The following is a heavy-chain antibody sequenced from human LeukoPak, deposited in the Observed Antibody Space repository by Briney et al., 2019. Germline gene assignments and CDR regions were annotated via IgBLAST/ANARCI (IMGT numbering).Heavy chain of an antibody. D-gene: IGHD1-1*01. V-gene: IGHV1-18*01. Sequence: GASVKVSCKASGYTFTSYGISWVRQAPGQGLEWMGWISAYNGNTNYAQRLQGRVTMTTDTSTSTVYMELSSLRSEDAAMYYCARGRRAGTTGGPFDYWGQGTLVTVSS. CDR3: ARGRRAGTTGGPFDY. J-gene: IGHJ4*02. CDR2: ISAYNGNT. CDR1: GYTFTSYG.